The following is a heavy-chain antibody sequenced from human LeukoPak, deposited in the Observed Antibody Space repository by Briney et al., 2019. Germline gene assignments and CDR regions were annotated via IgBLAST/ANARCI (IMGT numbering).Heavy chain of an antibody. CDR3: AREGCYSCYWFDP. D-gene: IGHD2-15*01. Sequence: ASVKVSCKASGYTFTGYYMHWVRQAPGQGLEWMGWINPNSGGTNYAQKFQGRVTMTRDTSISTAYMELSRLRSDDTAVYYCAREGCYSCYWFDPWGQGTLVTVSS. V-gene: IGHV1-2*02. CDR2: INPNSGGT. J-gene: IGHJ5*02. CDR1: GYTFTGYY.